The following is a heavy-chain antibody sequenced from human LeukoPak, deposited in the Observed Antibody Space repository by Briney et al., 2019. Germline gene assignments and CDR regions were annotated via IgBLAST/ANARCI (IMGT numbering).Heavy chain of an antibody. CDR3: ARRPRDTSGYYLGAFHD. Sequence: PGGSLRLSCAASGFTFTNYAMTWVRQAPGKGLEWVSVIGASGADTYYSDSVKGRFTVSRDNSQNTLFLHMGGLRAEDTAVYFCARRPRDTSGYYLGAFHDWAKGQRSPSLQ. D-gene: IGHD3-22*01. CDR1: GFTFTNYA. CDR2: IGASGADT. J-gene: IGHJ3*01. V-gene: IGHV3-23*01.